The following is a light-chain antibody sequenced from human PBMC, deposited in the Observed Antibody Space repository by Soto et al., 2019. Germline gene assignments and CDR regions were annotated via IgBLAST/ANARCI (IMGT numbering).Light chain of an antibody. Sequence: DIQMTQSPFTLSASVGDRVTITCRASQSISSWLAWYQQKPGKAPKLLIYKASTLESGVPSNFSGSGSGTEFTHTISSLQPEDFATYYCQQYNSYPWTFGQGTKVDVK. CDR1: QSISSW. CDR3: QQYNSYPWT. V-gene: IGKV1-5*03. CDR2: KAS. J-gene: IGKJ1*01.